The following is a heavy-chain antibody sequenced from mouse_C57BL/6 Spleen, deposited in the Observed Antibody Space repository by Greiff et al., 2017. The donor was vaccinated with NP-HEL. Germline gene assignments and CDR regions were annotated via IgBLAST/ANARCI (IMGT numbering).Heavy chain of an antibody. CDR3: ARYDYGSSYED. V-gene: IGHV1-82*01. D-gene: IGHD1-1*01. J-gene: IGHJ2*01. Sequence: QVQLQQSGPELVKPGASVKISCKASGYAFRSSWLNWVKQRPGKGLEWIGRISPGDGDTNYNGKFKGKATLTAEKSSSTAYMQLSSLTSEDSAVYFCARYDYGSSYEDWGQGTTLTVSS. CDR1: GYAFRSSW. CDR2: ISPGDGDT.